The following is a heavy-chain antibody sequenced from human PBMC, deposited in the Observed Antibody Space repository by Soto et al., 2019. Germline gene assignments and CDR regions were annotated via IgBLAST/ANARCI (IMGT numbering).Heavy chain of an antibody. Sequence: LRLSCAASGFTFSNAWMSWVRQAPGKGLEWVGRIKSKTDGGTTDYAAPVKGRFTISRDDSKNTLYLQMNSLKTEDAAVYYCTTPRPGTLRDYWGQGTLVTVSS. D-gene: IGHD1-26*01. V-gene: IGHV3-15*01. CDR3: TTPRPGTLRDY. J-gene: IGHJ4*02. CDR2: IKSKTDGGTT. CDR1: GFTFSNAW.